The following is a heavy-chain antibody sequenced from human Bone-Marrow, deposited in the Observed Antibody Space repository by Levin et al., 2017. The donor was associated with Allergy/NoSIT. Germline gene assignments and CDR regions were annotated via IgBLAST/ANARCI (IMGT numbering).Heavy chain of an antibody. CDR2: IFYSGYT. V-gene: IGHV4-59*08. CDR3: SRQKYCSRPSCYTRDYYYGFDV. CDR1: GGSINNYY. Sequence: SETLSLTCTVSGGSINNYYWSWIRQPPGKGLEWIGYIFYSGYTNYKPSLKSRVTISVDTSKNQFSLRLSSVTAADTAVYYCSRQKYCSRPSCYTRDYYYGFDVWGQGTTVTVSS. J-gene: IGHJ6*02. D-gene: IGHD2-2*02.